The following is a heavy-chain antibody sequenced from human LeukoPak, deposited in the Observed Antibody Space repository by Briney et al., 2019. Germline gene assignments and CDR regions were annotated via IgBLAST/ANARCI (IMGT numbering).Heavy chain of an antibody. CDR2: IYYSGST. CDR3: ATQMATIRYFDY. Sequence: PSETLSLTCTVSGGSISSGGYYWSWIRQHPGKGLEWIGYIYYSGSTYYNPSFKSRVTISVDTSKNQFSLKLSSVTAADTAVYYCATQMATIRYFDYWGQGTLVTVSS. D-gene: IGHD5-24*01. J-gene: IGHJ4*02. V-gene: IGHV4-31*03. CDR1: GGSISSGGYY.